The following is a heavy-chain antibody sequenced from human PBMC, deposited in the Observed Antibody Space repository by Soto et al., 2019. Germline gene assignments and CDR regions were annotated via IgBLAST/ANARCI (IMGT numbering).Heavy chain of an antibody. CDR2: ISYDGSNK. J-gene: IGHJ4*02. D-gene: IGHD1-1*01. CDR1: GFIFRRYG. V-gene: IGHV3-30*18. CDR3: AKDLET. Sequence: QAQLVESGGGVVQPGTSLRLSCVASGFIFRRYGMHWVRQAPGKGLEWVALISYDGSNKFYADSVKGRLTISRDNSKGTLYLQIISLRAADTALYYCAKDLETWGQGTLVTVSS.